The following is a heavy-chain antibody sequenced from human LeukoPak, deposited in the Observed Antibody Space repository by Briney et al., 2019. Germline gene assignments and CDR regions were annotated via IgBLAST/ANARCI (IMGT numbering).Heavy chain of an antibody. CDR3: ARIVGAYYYYGMDV. V-gene: IGHV4-61*05. CDR2: IYYSGST. D-gene: IGHD1-26*01. J-gene: IGHJ6*02. CDR1: GGSISSSSYY. Sequence: SETLSLTCTVSGGSISSSSYYWGWIRQPPGKGLEWIGYIYYSGSTNYNPSLKSRVTISVDTSKNQFSLKLSSVTAADTAVYYCARIVGAYYYYGMDVWGQGTTVTVSS.